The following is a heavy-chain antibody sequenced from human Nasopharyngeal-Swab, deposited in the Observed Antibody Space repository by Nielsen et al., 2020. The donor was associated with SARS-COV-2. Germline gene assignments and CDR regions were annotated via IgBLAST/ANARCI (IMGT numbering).Heavy chain of an antibody. CDR1: GFTFSSYG. Sequence: GGSLRPSFAASGFTFSSYGLHWVRQAPGKGLEWVAVISYDGSNKYYADSVKGRFTISRDNSKNTLYLQMNSLRAEDTAVYYCAKDFSLIAVAGTGPYWGQGTLVTVSS. CDR2: ISYDGSNK. J-gene: IGHJ4*02. V-gene: IGHV3-30*18. D-gene: IGHD6-19*01. CDR3: AKDFSLIAVAGTGPY.